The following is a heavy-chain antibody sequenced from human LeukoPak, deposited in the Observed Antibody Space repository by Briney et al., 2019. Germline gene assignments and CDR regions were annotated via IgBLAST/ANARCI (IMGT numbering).Heavy chain of an antibody. J-gene: IGHJ4*02. CDR3: ARVYYDILTGYYYLDY. V-gene: IGHV4-4*02. CDR2: IYHSGST. D-gene: IGHD3-9*01. Sequence: PSETLSLTCAVSGGSISSSNWWSWVRQPPGKGLEWIGEIYHSGSTNCNPSLKSRVTISVDTSKNQFSLKLSSVTAADTAVHYCARVYYDILTGYYYLDYWGQGTLVTVSS. CDR1: GGSISSSNW.